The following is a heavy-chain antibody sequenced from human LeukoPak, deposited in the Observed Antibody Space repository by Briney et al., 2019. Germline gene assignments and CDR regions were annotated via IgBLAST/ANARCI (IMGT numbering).Heavy chain of an antibody. D-gene: IGHD3-3*01. J-gene: IGHJ6*02. V-gene: IGHV3-9*01. Sequence: GGSLRLSCAASGFTFDDYAMHWVRQAPGKGLEWVSGISWNSGSIGYADSVKGRFTISRDNAKNSLYLQMNSLRAEDTALYYCAKDARFPSYGMDVWGQGTTVTVSS. CDR3: AKDARFPSYGMDV. CDR2: ISWNSGSI. CDR1: GFTFDDYA.